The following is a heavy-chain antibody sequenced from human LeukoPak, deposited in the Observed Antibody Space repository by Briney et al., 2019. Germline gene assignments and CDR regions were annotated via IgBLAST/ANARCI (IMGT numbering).Heavy chain of an antibody. CDR1: GYTFTGYY. CDR2: INPNSGGT. J-gene: IGHJ6*03. CDR3: ARQVGGRMVRGVIIKDYYYYMDV. Sequence: ASVKVSCRASGYTFTGYYMHWVRQAPGQGLEWMGWINPNSGGTDYAQKFQGRVTMTRDTSISTAYMELSRLRSDDTAVYYCARQVGGRMVRGVIIKDYYYYMDVWGKGTTVTVSS. D-gene: IGHD3-10*01. V-gene: IGHV1-2*02.